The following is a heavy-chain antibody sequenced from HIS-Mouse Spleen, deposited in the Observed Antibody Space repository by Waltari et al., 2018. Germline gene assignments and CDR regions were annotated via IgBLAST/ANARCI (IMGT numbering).Heavy chain of an antibody. CDR1: GCSLSSSRYS. CDR2: IYYSGST. V-gene: IGHV4-39*07. D-gene: IGHD6-13*01. CDR3: AREIPYSSSWYDWYFDL. J-gene: IGHJ2*01. Sequence: QLQLQESGPGLVKPSETLSLTCTVSGCSLSSSRYSWGGIRQPPGKGLEWIGSIYYSGSTYYNPSLKSRVTISVDTSKNQFSLKLSSVTAADTAVYYCAREIPYSSSWYDWYFDLWGRGTLVTVSS.